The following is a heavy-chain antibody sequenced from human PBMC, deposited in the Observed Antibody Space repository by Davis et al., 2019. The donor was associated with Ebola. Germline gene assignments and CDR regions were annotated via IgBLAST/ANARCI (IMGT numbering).Heavy chain of an antibody. V-gene: IGHV3-30*03. D-gene: IGHD5-12*01. Sequence: GESLKISCADSGFTFSNFGMHWVRQPPGKGLEWVAVISYDGSNKYYADSVKGRFTISRDNSKNTLYLQMNSLRPEDTAVYYCATAPPREATIDDWGQGTLVTVSS. CDR1: GFTFSNFG. CDR2: ISYDGSNK. CDR3: ATAPPREATIDD. J-gene: IGHJ4*02.